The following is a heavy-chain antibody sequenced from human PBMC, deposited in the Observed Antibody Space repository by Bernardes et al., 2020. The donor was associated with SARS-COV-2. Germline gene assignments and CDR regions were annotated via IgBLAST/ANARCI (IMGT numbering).Heavy chain of an antibody. Sequence: SETLSLTCTVSGGSISSSSYYWGWIRQPPGKGLEWIGSIYYSGSTYYNPSLKSRVTISVDTSKNQFSLKLSSVTAADTAVYYCARQGAGYGFLYYFDYWGQGTLVTVSS. J-gene: IGHJ4*02. CDR1: GGSISSSSYY. V-gene: IGHV4-39*01. CDR2: IYYSGST. CDR3: ARQGAGYGFLYYFDY. D-gene: IGHD5-18*01.